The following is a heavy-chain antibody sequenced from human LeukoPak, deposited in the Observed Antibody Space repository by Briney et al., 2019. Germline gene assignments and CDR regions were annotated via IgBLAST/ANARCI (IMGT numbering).Heavy chain of an antibody. V-gene: IGHV4-39*01. D-gene: IGHD3-10*01. Sequence: PSETLSLTCTVSGGSISSSSYYWGWIRQPPGKGLEWIGSIYYSGSTYYNPSLKSRVTISVDTSKNQFSLKLSSVTAADTAVYYCARSAILWFGELLKREYYLDYWGQGTLVTVSS. J-gene: IGHJ4*02. CDR1: GGSISSSSYY. CDR3: ARSAILWFGELLKREYYLDY. CDR2: IYYSGST.